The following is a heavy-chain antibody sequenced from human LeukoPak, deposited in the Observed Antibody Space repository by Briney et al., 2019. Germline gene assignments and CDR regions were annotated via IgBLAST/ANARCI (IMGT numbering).Heavy chain of an antibody. CDR1: GFTFDDYA. Sequence: PGGSLRLSCAASGFTFDDYAMHWVRQAPGKGLEWVSGISWNSGSIGYADSVKGRFTISRDNAKNSLYLQMNSLRAEDTAVYYCARDKWEQEAFDIWGQGTMVTVSS. D-gene: IGHD1-26*01. J-gene: IGHJ3*02. CDR3: ARDKWEQEAFDI. V-gene: IGHV3-9*01. CDR2: ISWNSGSI.